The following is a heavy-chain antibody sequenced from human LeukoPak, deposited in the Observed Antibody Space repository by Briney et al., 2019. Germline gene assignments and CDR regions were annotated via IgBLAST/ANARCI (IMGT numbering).Heavy chain of an antibody. CDR1: GGSISSDTYY. D-gene: IGHD3-22*01. V-gene: IGHV4-61*02. CDR2: LLTSGTT. CDR3: ARVDYSSAYPFDH. J-gene: IGHJ4*02. Sequence: PSETLSLTCTVSGGSISSDTYYWSWIRQPAGKGLEWIGRLLTSGTTHYNPSLKSRVTISVDTSKTQFSLKLNSVTAADTAVYYCARVDYSSAYPFDHWGQGTLVTVSS.